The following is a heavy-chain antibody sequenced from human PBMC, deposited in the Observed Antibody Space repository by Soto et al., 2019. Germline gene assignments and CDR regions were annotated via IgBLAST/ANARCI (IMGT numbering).Heavy chain of an antibody. Sequence: GGSLRLSCAASGFTFSNAWMSWVRQAPGKGLEWVGRIKSKTDGGTTDYAAPVKGRFTISRDDSKNTLYLQMNSLKTEDTAVYYCTTDNHMGGSYNKASYYGMDVWGQGTTVTVSS. CDR1: GFTFSNAW. D-gene: IGHD1-26*01. J-gene: IGHJ6*02. CDR3: TTDNHMGGSYNKASYYGMDV. V-gene: IGHV3-15*01. CDR2: IKSKTDGGTT.